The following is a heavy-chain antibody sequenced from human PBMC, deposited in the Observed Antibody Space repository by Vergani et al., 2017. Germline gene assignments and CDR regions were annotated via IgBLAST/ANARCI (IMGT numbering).Heavy chain of an antibody. CDR1: GYSFTNYW. J-gene: IGHJ6*02. CDR3: ARVPTWRGYYYCGMDV. V-gene: IGHV5-10-1*03. CDR2: IDPSDSYA. Sequence: EVQLVQSGAEVKKPGESLRISCKGSGYSFTNYWISWVRQMPGKGLEWMGRIDPSDSYAKYSPSFQGDITISADRSISPAYLQWSSLKASDTAMYYCARVPTWRGYYYCGMDVWGQGTTVTVSS. D-gene: IGHD1-26*01.